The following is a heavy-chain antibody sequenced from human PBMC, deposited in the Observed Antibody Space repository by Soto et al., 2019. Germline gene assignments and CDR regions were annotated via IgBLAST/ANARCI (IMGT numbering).Heavy chain of an antibody. J-gene: IGHJ4*02. CDR1: GGSISSYY. CDR2: IYYSGGT. Sequence: QVQLRESGPGLVKPSETLSLTCTVSGGSISSYYWSWIRQPPGKGLEWIGYIYYSGGTNYNPSLKSRVTISVDSSKNHFSLKLSSVTAADTAVYYCARRYGGNLDYWGQGTLVTFSS. CDR3: ARRYGGNLDY. D-gene: IGHD1-26*01. V-gene: IGHV4-59*08.